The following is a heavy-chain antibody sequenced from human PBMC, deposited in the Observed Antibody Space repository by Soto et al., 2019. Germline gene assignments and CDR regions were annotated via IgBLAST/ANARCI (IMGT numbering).Heavy chain of an antibody. J-gene: IGHJ4*02. Sequence: ASVKVSCKVSGYTLTDLSMHWVRQAPGKGLEWMGGFDPEDGETIYAQKFQGRVTMTEDTSTNTAYMELGSLRSEDTAVYYCAGHYSRSWVYNYWGQGTLVTVSS. V-gene: IGHV1-24*01. CDR3: AGHYSRSWVYNY. CDR1: GYTLTDLS. CDR2: FDPEDGET. D-gene: IGHD6-6*01.